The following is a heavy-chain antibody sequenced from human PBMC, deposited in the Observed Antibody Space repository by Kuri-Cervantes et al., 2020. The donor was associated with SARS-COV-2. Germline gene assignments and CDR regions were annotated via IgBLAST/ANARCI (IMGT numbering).Heavy chain of an antibody. CDR1: GFTFSSYW. J-gene: IGHJ1*01. V-gene: IGHV3-7*03. Sequence: GGSLSLSCAASGFTFSSYWMSWVRQAPGKGLEWVANIKQDGSEKYYVDSVKGRFTIARDNAKNSLYLQMNSLRAEDTALYYCAIDIGYFSSTSCYKYFQHWGQGTLVTVSS. CDR2: IKQDGSEK. D-gene: IGHD2-2*02. CDR3: AIDIGYFSSTSCYKYFQH.